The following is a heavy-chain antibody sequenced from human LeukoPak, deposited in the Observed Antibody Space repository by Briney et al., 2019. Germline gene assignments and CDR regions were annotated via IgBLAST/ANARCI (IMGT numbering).Heavy chain of an antibody. D-gene: IGHD6-13*01. CDR2: INPNTGDT. Sequence: GASVRVSCKASGYTFTGYYMHWVRQAPGQGLEWMGWINPNTGDTHYAQKFQGRVTLTRDTSITTVYMELSRLRSDDTAVYYCARVRVRLAAAGTSGGNWFDPWGQGTLVTVSS. J-gene: IGHJ5*02. CDR3: ARVRVRLAAAGTSGGNWFDP. CDR1: GYTFTGYY. V-gene: IGHV1-2*02.